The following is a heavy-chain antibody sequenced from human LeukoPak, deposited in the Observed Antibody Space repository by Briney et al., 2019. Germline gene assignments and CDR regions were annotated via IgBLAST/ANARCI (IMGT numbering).Heavy chain of an antibody. CDR2: ISAYNGNT. Sequence: ASVTVSCKASGYTFTSYGISWVRQAPGQGLEWMGWISAYNGNTNYAQKLQGRVTMTTDTSTSTAYMELRSLRSDDTAVYYCARSQSSAPRDWFDPWGQGTLVTVSS. CDR1: GYTFTSYG. CDR3: ARSQSSAPRDWFDP. J-gene: IGHJ5*02. V-gene: IGHV1-18*01.